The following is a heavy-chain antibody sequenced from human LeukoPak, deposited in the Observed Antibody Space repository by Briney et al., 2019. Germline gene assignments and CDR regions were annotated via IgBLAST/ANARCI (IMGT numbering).Heavy chain of an antibody. J-gene: IGHJ4*02. CDR1: GFTFSDYY. D-gene: IGHD3-22*01. Sequence: GGSLRLSCAASGFTFSDYYMSWIRQAPGKGLEWVANIKQDGSEKYYVDSVKGRFTISRDNAKNSLYLQMNSLRAEDTAVYYCARDKEYYYDSSVAFDYWGQGTLVTVSS. CDR2: IKQDGSEK. CDR3: ARDKEYYYDSSVAFDY. V-gene: IGHV3-7*01.